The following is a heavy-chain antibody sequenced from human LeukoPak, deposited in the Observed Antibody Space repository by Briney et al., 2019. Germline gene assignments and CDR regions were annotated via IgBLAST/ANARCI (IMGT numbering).Heavy chain of an antibody. CDR2: IYTSGST. Sequence: PSQTLSLTCTVSGGSISSGSYYWSWIRQPAGKGLEWIGRIYTSGSTNYNPSLKSRVTISVDTSKNQFSLKLSSVTAADTAVYYCAGGMAGYCSSTSCPRWWFDPWGQGTLVTVSS. J-gene: IGHJ5*02. CDR3: AGGMAGYCSSTSCPRWWFDP. V-gene: IGHV4-61*02. D-gene: IGHD2-2*01. CDR1: GGSISSGSYY.